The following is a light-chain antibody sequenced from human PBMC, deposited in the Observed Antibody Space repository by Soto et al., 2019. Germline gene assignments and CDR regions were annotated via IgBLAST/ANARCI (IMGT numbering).Light chain of an antibody. CDR2: AAF. V-gene: IGKV1-12*01. J-gene: IGKJ5*01. CDR3: QQADSFTIT. CDR1: ADINSR. Sequence: DIQRTQSPSSVSASVGDRVTISCRASADINSRLAWYQPKPGNAPKLLIYAAFILQSGVPSRFSGYGSGTDFNLSISRLQTEDFATYYCQQADSFTITFGQGTRREI.